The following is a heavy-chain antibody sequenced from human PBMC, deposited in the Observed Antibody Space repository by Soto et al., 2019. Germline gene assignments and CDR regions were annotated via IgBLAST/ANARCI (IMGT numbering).Heavy chain of an antibody. CDR3: ARDEGNTLFDY. CDR2: ISSSSSYI. V-gene: IGHV3-21*01. Sequence: GGSLRLSCAASGFTFSSYSMNWVRQAPGKGLEWVSSISSSSSYIYYADSVKGRFTISRDNAKNSLYLQMNSLRAEDTAVYYCARDEGNTLFDYWGQGTLVTVSS. CDR1: GFTFSSYS. J-gene: IGHJ4*02.